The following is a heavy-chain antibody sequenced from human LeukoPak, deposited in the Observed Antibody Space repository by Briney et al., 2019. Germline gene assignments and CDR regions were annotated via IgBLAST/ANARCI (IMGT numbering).Heavy chain of an antibody. CDR3: AREYYYDSSGYYYTEYFQH. Sequence: GGSLRLSCAASGFTFSSYAMSWVRQAPGKGLEWVSAISGSGTNTDYADSVKGRFTISRDNSKNTLYLQMNSLRAEDTAVYYCAREYYYDSSGYYYTEYFQHWGQGTLVTVSS. D-gene: IGHD3-22*01. CDR2: ISGSGTNT. J-gene: IGHJ1*01. V-gene: IGHV3-23*01. CDR1: GFTFSSYA.